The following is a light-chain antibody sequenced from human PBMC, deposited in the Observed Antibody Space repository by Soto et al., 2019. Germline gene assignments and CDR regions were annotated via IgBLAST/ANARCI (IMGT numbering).Light chain of an antibody. CDR1: SSDIGGYVY. CDR2: DVN. Sequence: QSVLTQPASVSGSPGQSITLSCTGTSSDIGGYVYVSWYQQHPGKAPKLIIYDVNKRPSGVSNRFSGSKSGTTASLTTSRLEAEDEADYYSTSATSTANVVFGGGTKLTVL. V-gene: IGLV2-14*01. CDR3: TSATSTANVV. J-gene: IGLJ2*01.